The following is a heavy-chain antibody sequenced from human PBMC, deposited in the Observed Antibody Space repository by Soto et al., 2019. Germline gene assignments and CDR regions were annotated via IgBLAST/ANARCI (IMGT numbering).Heavy chain of an antibody. CDR2: IIPIFGTA. CDR3: ARKNVVVKAIPYYYYGMDV. V-gene: IGHV1-69*12. CDR1: GGTFSSYA. Sequence: QVQLVQSGAEVKKPGSSVKVSCKASGGTFSSYAISWVRQAPGQGLEWMGGIIPIFGTANYAQKFQGRVTIAADESTSTAYMELSSLRSEDTAVYYGARKNVVVKAIPYYYYGMDVWGQGTTVTVSS. D-gene: IGHD2-8*02. J-gene: IGHJ6*02.